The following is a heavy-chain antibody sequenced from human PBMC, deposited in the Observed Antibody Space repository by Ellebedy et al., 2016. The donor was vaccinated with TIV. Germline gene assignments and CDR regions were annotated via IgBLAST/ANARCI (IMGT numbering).Heavy chain of an antibody. CDR1: GFSLTTSGVG. Sequence: SGPTLVKPAQTLTLTCTFSGFSLTTSGVGVGWIRQPPGKALEWLAVTYWDDEKRYSPSLKGRLTITKDTSKNQVVLMLTTMDPEDTATYYFAHSLWLRGNDFYYYAMDVWGQGTTVTVSS. V-gene: IGHV2-5*02. J-gene: IGHJ6*02. D-gene: IGHD5-12*01. CDR3: AHSLWLRGNDFYYYAMDV. CDR2: TYWDDEK.